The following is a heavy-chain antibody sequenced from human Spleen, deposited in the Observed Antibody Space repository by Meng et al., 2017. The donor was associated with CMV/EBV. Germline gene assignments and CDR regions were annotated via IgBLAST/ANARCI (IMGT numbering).Heavy chain of an antibody. J-gene: IGHJ5*02. CDR2: IYYSGST. V-gene: IGHV4-30-4*08. Sequence: LRLSCTVSGGSISSGDYYWSWIRQPPGKGLEWIGYIYYSGSTYYNPSLKSRVTISVDTSKNQFSLKLSSVTAADTAVYYCAREIYHSGTGPNWFDPWGQGTLVTVSS. D-gene: IGHD1-1*01. CDR3: AREIYHSGTGPNWFDP. CDR1: GGSISSGDYY.